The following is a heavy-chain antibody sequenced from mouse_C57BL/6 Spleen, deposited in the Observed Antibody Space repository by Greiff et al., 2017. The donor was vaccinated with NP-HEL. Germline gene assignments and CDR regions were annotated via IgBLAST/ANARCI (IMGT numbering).Heavy chain of an antibody. CDR1: GFTFSDYY. Sequence: EVKLVESEGGLVQPGSSMKLSCTASGFTFSDYYMAWVRQVPEKGLEWVANINYDGSSTYYLDSLKSRFIISRDNAKTILYLQMSSLKSEDTATYYCARDKDAMDYWGQGTSVTVSS. CDR3: ARDKDAMDY. J-gene: IGHJ4*01. D-gene: IGHD1-3*01. CDR2: INYDGSST. V-gene: IGHV5-16*01.